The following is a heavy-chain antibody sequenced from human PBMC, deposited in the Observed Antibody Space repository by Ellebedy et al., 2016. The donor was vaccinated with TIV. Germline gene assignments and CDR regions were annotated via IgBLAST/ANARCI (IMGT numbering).Heavy chain of an antibody. J-gene: IGHJ4*02. Sequence: GGSLRLSCAASGFTFSSYGMHGVRQAPGKGLEWVAVIWYDGSNKYYADSVKGRFTISRDNSKNTLYLQMNSLRAEDTAVYYCAKDRSGIATTRTLDYWGQGTLVTVSS. CDR2: IWYDGSNK. V-gene: IGHV3-33*06. CDR1: GFTFSSYG. CDR3: AKDRSGIATTRTLDY. D-gene: IGHD6-13*01.